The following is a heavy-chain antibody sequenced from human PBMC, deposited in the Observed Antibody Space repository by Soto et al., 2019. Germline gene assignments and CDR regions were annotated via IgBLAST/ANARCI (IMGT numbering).Heavy chain of an antibody. J-gene: IGHJ6*02. D-gene: IGHD3-3*01. Sequence: CASVKVSCKASGYTFTGNYIHWVREAPGQGLEWMGWVNPDNGGTTSAQKFQGRVTMTRDTSVTTAYMELSRLTSDDTAVYYCARDPRPPSGWLGFWEYGMDVWGQGTTVTVSS. CDR1: GYTFTGNY. CDR2: VNPDNGGT. V-gene: IGHV1-2*02. CDR3: ARDPRPPSGWLGFWEYGMDV.